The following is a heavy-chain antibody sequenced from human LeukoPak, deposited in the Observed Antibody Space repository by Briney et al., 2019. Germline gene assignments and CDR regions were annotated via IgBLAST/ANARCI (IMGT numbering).Heavy chain of an antibody. CDR3: ASVLYYYYGMDV. V-gene: IGHV4-59*12. J-gene: IGHJ6*02. Sequence: SETLSLTCTVSGGSISSYYWSWIRQPPGKGLEWIGYIYYSGSINYNPSLKSRVTISVDTSKNQFSLKLRSVTAADTAVYYCASVLYYYYGMDVWGQGTTVTVSS. CDR1: GGSISSYY. CDR2: IYYSGSI. D-gene: IGHD2-8*01.